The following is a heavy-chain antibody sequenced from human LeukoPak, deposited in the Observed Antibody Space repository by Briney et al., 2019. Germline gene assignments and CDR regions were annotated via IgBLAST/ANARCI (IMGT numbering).Heavy chain of an antibody. D-gene: IGHD6-19*01. CDR1: GYSISSGYY. CDR2: IYTSGTT. J-gene: IGHJ4*02. CDR3: ARGSGAYRDYFDY. Sequence: SETLSLTCTVSGYSISSGYYWGWIRPPAGKGLEWIGRIYTSGTTNYNPSLKSQITMSLDTSKNQFSLKLSSVTAADTAVYYCARGSGAYRDYFDYWGQGTLVTVSS. V-gene: IGHV4-4*07.